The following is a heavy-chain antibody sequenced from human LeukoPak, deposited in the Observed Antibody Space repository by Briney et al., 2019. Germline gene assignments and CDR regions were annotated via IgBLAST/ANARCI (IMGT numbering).Heavy chain of an antibody. CDR1: GFAFSTFA. Sequence: GGSLRLSCAASGFAFSTFAMNWVRQAPGKGLEWISAISYRGTITYYADSVKGRFTISRDNSENTLYLQMSNLRAEDTAVYHCARDPGSHNSSGWYDYWGQGTLVTVSS. CDR2: ISYRGTIT. D-gene: IGHD6-19*01. CDR3: ARDPGSHNSSGWYDY. V-gene: IGHV3-23*01. J-gene: IGHJ4*02.